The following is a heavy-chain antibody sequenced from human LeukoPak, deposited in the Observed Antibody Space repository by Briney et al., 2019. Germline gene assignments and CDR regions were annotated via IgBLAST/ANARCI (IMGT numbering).Heavy chain of an antibody. CDR2: ISRSSNNT. CDR1: GFTFSAYA. Sequence: GGSLRLSCATSGFTFSAYAMTWVRQAPGKGLEWVSTISRSSNNTYYADSVKGRFTISRDNSRTTLSLQMNSLRGDDTAVYYCAKGPLYCSGTSCYSVDYWGQGTLVTVSS. J-gene: IGHJ4*02. D-gene: IGHD2-15*01. CDR3: AKGPLYCSGTSCYSVDY. V-gene: IGHV3-23*01.